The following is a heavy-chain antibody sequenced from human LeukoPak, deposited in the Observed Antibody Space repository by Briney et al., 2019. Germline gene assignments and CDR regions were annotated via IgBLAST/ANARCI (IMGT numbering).Heavy chain of an antibody. CDR1: GGSISSYY. Sequence: SETPSLTCTVSGGSISSYYWSWIRQPPGKGLEWIGYIYYSGSTNYNPSLKSRVTISVDTSKNQFSLKLSSLTAADTAVYYCARVRYDILTGYYGDAFDIWGQGTMVTVSS. J-gene: IGHJ3*02. D-gene: IGHD3-9*01. CDR2: IYYSGST. CDR3: ARVRYDILTGYYGDAFDI. V-gene: IGHV4-59*01.